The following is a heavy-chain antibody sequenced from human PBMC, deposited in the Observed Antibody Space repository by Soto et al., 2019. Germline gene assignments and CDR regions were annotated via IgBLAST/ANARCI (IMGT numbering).Heavy chain of an antibody. Sequence: PSETLSLTCTVSGGSISSYYWSWIRQPPGKGLEWIGYIYYSGSTNYNPSLKSRVTISVDTSKNQFSLKLSSVTAADTAVYYCARAYGLVPAAMGDYYYGMDVWGKGTTVTVCS. CDR3: ARAYGLVPAAMGDYYYGMDV. CDR1: GGSISSYY. D-gene: IGHD2-2*01. J-gene: IGHJ6*04. V-gene: IGHV4-59*01. CDR2: IYYSGST.